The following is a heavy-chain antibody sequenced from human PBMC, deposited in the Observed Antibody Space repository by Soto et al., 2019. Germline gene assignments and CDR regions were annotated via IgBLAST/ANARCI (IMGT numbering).Heavy chain of an antibody. CDR3: ARWWRGWFDP. CDR1: GGSVSSGSYY. J-gene: IGHJ5*02. D-gene: IGHD2-15*01. V-gene: IGHV4-61*01. CDR2: IYYSGST. Sequence: QVQLQESGPGLVKPSETLSLTCTVSGGSVSSGSYYWSWIRQPPGKGLEWIGYIYYSGSTNYNPPLKSRVTKSVDTSKNQFSLKLSSVTAADTAVYYCARWWRGWFDPWGQGTLVTVSS.